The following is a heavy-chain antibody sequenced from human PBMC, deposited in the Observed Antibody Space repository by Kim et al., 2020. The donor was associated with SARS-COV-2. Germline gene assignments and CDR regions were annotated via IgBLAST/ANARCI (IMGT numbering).Heavy chain of an antibody. CDR1: GFTFSSYA. J-gene: IGHJ5*02. V-gene: IGHV3-23*01. D-gene: IGHD3-9*01. CDR2: ISGSGGST. CDR3: AKDGLRYFDWFSTDTSGDNWFDP. Sequence: GGSLRLSCAASGFTFSSYAMSWVRQAPGKGLEWVSAISGSGGSTYYADSVKGRFTISRDNSKNTLYLQMNSLRAEDTAVYYCAKDGLRYFDWFSTDTSGDNWFDPWGQGTLVTVSS.